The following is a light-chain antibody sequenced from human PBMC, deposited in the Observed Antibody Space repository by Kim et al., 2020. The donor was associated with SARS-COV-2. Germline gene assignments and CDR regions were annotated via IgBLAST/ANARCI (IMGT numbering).Light chain of an antibody. CDR1: SSDVAVYNL. CDR2: DVT. J-gene: IGLJ3*02. CDR3: TSYTTISTWV. V-gene: IGLV2-14*03. Sequence: QSVLTQPASVSGSPGQSITISCTGTSSDVAVYNLVSWYQQHPGKAPKLMIYDVTKRPSGVSDRFSGSKSGNTASLTISGLQAEDEADYYCTSYTTISTWVFGGGTQLTVL.